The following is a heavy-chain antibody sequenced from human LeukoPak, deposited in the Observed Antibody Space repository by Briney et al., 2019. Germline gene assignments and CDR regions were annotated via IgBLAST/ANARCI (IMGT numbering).Heavy chain of an antibody. CDR2: IYHSGST. Sequence: PSQTLSLTCTVSGGSISSGGYYWSWIRQPPGKGLEWTGYIYHSGSTYYNPSLKSRVTISVDRSKNQFSLKLSSVTAADTAVYYCARALTRTSGVDIWGQGTMVTVSS. D-gene: IGHD4-11*01. V-gene: IGHV4-30-2*01. CDR3: ARALTRTSGVDI. J-gene: IGHJ3*02. CDR1: GGSISSGGYY.